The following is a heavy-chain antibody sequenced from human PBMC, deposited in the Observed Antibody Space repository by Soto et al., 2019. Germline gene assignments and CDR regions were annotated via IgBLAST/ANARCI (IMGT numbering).Heavy chain of an antibody. J-gene: IGHJ4*02. V-gene: IGHV3-30-3*01. D-gene: IGHD3-16*01. Sequence: PGGSLRLSCAASGFTFSSYAMHWVRQAPGKGLEWVAVISYDGSNKYYADSVKGRFTISRDNSKNTLYLQMHSLRAEDTAVYYFARDYTAHASNVWGQGTLVTVSS. CDR2: ISYDGSNK. CDR1: GFTFSSYA. CDR3: ARDYTAHASNV.